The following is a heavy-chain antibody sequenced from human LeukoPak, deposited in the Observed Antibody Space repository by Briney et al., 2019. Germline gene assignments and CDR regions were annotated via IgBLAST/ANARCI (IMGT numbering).Heavy chain of an antibody. J-gene: IGHJ6*02. CDR2: INPNSGGT. CDR3: ARGSGSYGMDV. V-gene: IGHV1-2*04. CDR1: GYTFTSYD. Sequence: ASVKVSCKASGYTFTSYDINWVRQAPGQGLEWMGWINPNSGGTNYAQKFQGWVTMTRDTSISTAYMELSRLRSDDTAVYYCARGSGSYGMDVWGQGTTVTVSS.